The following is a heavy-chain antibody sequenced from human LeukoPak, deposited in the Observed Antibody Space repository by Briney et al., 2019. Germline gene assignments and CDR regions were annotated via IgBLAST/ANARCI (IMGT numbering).Heavy chain of an antibody. CDR3: ATESRYYYGSGRFGNWFDP. J-gene: IGHJ5*02. D-gene: IGHD3-10*01. Sequence: ASVKVSCKASGYTFTSYGISWVRQAPGQGLEWVGWISAYNGNTNYAQKFQGRVTMTEDTSTDTAYMELSSLRSEDTDVYYCATESRYYYGSGRFGNWFDPWGQGTLVTVSS. CDR1: GYTFTSYG. CDR2: ISAYNGNT. V-gene: IGHV1-18*01.